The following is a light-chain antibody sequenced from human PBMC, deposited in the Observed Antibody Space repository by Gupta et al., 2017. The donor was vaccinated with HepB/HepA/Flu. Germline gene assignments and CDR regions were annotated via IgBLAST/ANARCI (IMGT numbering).Light chain of an antibody. Sequence: DIVMTQSPDSLAMALGGRATINCKSSQTVLSDSNNRNLLGWFQQKPGQPPKLLIYWASTRASGVPDRFSGRGSGTDFPLTITSLQAEDVAVYYCQTFSSSPPMFTFGQGTKLEIK. V-gene: IGKV4-1*01. CDR3: QTFSSSPPMFT. J-gene: IGKJ2*01. CDR2: WAS. CDR1: QTVLSDSNNRNL.